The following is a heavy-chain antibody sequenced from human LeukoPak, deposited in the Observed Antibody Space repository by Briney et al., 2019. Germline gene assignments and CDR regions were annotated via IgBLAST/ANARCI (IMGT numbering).Heavy chain of an antibody. D-gene: IGHD6-13*01. CDR3: ASGSVAAAPYFDY. CDR2: IYYSGST. CDR1: GGSISSYY. V-gene: IGHV4-59*01. Sequence: SETLSLTCTVSGGSISSYYWSWIRQPPGKGLEWIGYIYYSGSTNYNPSLKSRVTISVDTSKNQFSLKLSSATAVDTAVYYCASGSVAAAPYFDYWGQGTLVTVSS. J-gene: IGHJ4*02.